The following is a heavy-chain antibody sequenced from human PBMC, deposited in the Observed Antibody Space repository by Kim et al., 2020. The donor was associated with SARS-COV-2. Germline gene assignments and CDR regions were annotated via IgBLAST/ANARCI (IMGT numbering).Heavy chain of an antibody. CDR3: ARGSGMVRGVIDY. J-gene: IGHJ4*02. Sequence: YTPSHKSRVTISVDTSKNQFSLKLGSVTAADTAVYYCARGSGMVRGVIDYWGQGTLVTVSS. D-gene: IGHD3-10*01. V-gene: IGHV4-31*02.